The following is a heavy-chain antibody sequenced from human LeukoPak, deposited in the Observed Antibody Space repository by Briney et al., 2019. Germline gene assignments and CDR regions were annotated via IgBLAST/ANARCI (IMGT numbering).Heavy chain of an antibody. CDR1: GFTFSSYA. Sequence: PGGSLRLSCAASGFTFSSYAMSWVRQAPGKGLEWVSATSGSGGSTYYADSVKGRFTISRDNSKNTLYLQMNSLRAEDTAVYYCAKDAQGYYYDSSGYYDYFDYWGQGTLVTVSS. D-gene: IGHD3-22*01. J-gene: IGHJ4*02. V-gene: IGHV3-23*01. CDR2: TSGSGGST. CDR3: AKDAQGYYYDSSGYYDYFDY.